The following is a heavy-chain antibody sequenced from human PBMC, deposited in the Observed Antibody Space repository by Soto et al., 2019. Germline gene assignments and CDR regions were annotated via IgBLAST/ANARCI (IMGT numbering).Heavy chain of an antibody. D-gene: IGHD3-3*01. Sequence: EVQLVESGGGLVKPGGSLRLSCAASGFTFSSYSMNWVRQAPGKGLEWVSSISSSSIYIYYADSVKGRFTISRDNAKNSLYLQMKSLRAEDTAVYYCARGYDFWSGYYKGDAFDIWGQGTMVTVSS. CDR3: ARGYDFWSGYYKGDAFDI. J-gene: IGHJ3*02. V-gene: IGHV3-21*01. CDR2: ISSSSIYI. CDR1: GFTFSSYS.